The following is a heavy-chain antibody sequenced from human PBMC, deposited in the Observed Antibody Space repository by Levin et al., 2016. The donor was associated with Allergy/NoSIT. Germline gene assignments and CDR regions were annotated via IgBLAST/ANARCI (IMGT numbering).Heavy chain of an antibody. D-gene: IGHD6-19*01. CDR3: ARIQWLASGYYYYMDV. Sequence: WVRQAPGQGLEWMGGIIPIFGTANYAQKFQGRVTITADESTSTAYMELSSLRSKDTAVYYCARIQWLASGYYYYMDVWGKGTTVTVSS. J-gene: IGHJ6*03. V-gene: IGHV1-69*01. CDR2: IIPIFGTA.